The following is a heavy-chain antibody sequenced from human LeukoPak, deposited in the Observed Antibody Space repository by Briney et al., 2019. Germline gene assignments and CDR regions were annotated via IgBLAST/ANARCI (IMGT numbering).Heavy chain of an antibody. J-gene: IGHJ6*02. V-gene: IGHV1-18*01. CDR3: AREYYYDSSGYYPYYYYGMDV. Sequence: ASVKVSCKASGYTFTSYGISWVRQAPGQGLEWMGWISAYNGNTNYAQKLQGRVTMTTDTSTSTAYMELRSLRSDDTAVYYCAREYYYDSSGYYPYYYYGMDVWGQGTTVTVSS. D-gene: IGHD3-22*01. CDR1: GYTFTSYG. CDR2: ISAYNGNT.